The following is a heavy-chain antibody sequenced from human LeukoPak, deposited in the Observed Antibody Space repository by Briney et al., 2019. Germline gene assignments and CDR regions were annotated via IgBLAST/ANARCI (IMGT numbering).Heavy chain of an antibody. J-gene: IGHJ5*02. Sequence: SETLSLTCTVSGGSISSYYWSWIRQPPGKGLEWIGYIYYSGSSNYNPSLKSRLTISVDTSKNQFSLKLSSVTAADTAVYFCARAKIAARDPSNWFDPWGQGTLVTVSS. CDR2: IYYSGSS. CDR3: ARAKIAARDPSNWFDP. V-gene: IGHV4-59*08. D-gene: IGHD6-6*01. CDR1: GGSISSYY.